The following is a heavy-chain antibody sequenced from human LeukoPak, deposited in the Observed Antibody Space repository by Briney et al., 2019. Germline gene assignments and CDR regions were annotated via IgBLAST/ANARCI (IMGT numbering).Heavy chain of an antibody. CDR1: GFTFSSSA. D-gene: IGHD1-7*01. V-gene: IGHV3-23*01. J-gene: IGHJ4*02. Sequence: PGGSLSLSCAASGFTFSSSAMSWVRQAPGKGLYWVSAISGSGTGTYCADSVKGRFTISRDNSKNTLYLQMNSLRAEDTAVYYCAKEGGTGTRFDYWGQGTLVTVSS. CDR2: ISGSGTGT. CDR3: AKEGGTGTRFDY.